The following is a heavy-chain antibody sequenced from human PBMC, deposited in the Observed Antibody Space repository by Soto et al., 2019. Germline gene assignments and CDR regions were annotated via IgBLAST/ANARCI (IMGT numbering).Heavy chain of an antibody. CDR2: IGTAGDT. CDR1: GFTFSSYD. J-gene: IGHJ6*03. Sequence: GGSLRLSCAASGFTFSSYDMHWVRQATGKGLEWVSAIGTAGDTYYPGSVKGRFTISRENAKNSLYLQMNSLRAGDTAVYYCARSGVIMGYYYYYMDVWGKGTTVTVSS. D-gene: IGHD3-10*01. CDR3: ARSGVIMGYYYYYMDV. V-gene: IGHV3-13*01.